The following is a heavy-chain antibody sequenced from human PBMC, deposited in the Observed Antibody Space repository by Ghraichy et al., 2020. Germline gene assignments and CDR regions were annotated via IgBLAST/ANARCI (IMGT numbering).Heavy chain of an antibody. J-gene: IGHJ6*03. Sequence: SETLSLTCTVSGGSITGSWFYWGWMRQPPGKGLEWIASIYSSGNTYYNPSLKSRLTISVDTSKNQFSLKVTSLTAADTGVYYCVRQGPQFTFWSGPRDYHYYMDVWGNGTTVTVSS. CDR1: GGSITGSWFY. D-gene: IGHD3-3*01. CDR3: VRQGPQFTFWSGPRDYHYYMDV. V-gene: IGHV4-39*01. CDR2: IYSSGNT.